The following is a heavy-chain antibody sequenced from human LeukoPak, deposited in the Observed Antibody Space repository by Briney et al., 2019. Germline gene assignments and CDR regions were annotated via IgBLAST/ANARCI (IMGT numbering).Heavy chain of an antibody. V-gene: IGHV1-8*01. CDR2: MNPNSGNT. J-gene: IGHJ4*02. D-gene: IGHD6-19*01. Sequence: ASVKISCKASGDTFTSYYINWGRHATRQGLEWMRWMNPNSGNTTYAHKFQSRVTMTRNPSISTAYMELSSLRSEDTAVYYCARGVAVAGSHRWVFDYWGQGTLVTVSS. CDR3: ARGVAVAGSHRWVFDY. CDR1: GDTFTSYY.